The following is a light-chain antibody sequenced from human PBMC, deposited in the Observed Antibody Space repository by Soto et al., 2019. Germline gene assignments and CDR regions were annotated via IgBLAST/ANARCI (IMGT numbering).Light chain of an antibody. Sequence: EIVLAQSPAALSLSPGERAALSCRASQSISNYLAWYQQKPGQAPRLLIYDASNRATGIPDRFSGSGSGTDFTLTISRLEPEDFAVYYCQQYGSSPETFGQGTKVDIK. V-gene: IGKV3-20*01. CDR1: QSISNY. CDR2: DAS. CDR3: QQYGSSPET. J-gene: IGKJ1*01.